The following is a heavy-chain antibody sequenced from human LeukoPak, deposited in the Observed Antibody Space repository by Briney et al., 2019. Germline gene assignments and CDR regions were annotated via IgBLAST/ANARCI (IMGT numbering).Heavy chain of an antibody. J-gene: IGHJ4*02. D-gene: IGHD3-9*01. CDR2: ISSSGRTI. CDR3: ARGSLAIFD. CDR1: GFTFSNSE. Sequence: GSLRLSCAASGFTFSNSEMNWVRQAPGKGLEWVSYISSSGRTIYYADSVEGRFTISRDNAKNSLYLQVNSLRAEDTAVYYCARGSLAIFDWGQGTLVTVSS. V-gene: IGHV3-48*03.